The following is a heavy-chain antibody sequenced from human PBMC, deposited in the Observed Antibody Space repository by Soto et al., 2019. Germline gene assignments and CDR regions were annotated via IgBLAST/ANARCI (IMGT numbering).Heavy chain of an antibody. CDR3: ARLAGLATISYYFDF. J-gene: IGHJ4*02. D-gene: IGHD3-9*01. V-gene: IGHV4-39*01. Sequence: QLQLQESGPGLVKPSETLSLTCSVSGDSINSDKYYWGWIRQPPGKGLEWIGSIYYRGNTYYNPSLQTRVTISLAKSKSQFSLKLTSVTAADSAVYFCARLAGLATISYYFDFWGQGALVTVSS. CDR2: IYYRGNT. CDR1: GDSINSDKYY.